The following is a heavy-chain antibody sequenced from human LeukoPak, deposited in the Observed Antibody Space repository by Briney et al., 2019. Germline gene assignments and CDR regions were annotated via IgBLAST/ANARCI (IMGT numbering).Heavy chain of an antibody. Sequence: SETLSLTCTVSGGSISSYYWSWIRQPPGKGLEWIGYIYYSGSTNYNPSLKSRVTISVDTSKNQFSLKLSSVTAADTAVYYCATSSHTDYDSSGIAELNDAFDIWGQGTMVTVSS. V-gene: IGHV4-59*08. D-gene: IGHD3-22*01. CDR2: IYYSGST. J-gene: IGHJ3*02. CDR3: ATSSHTDYDSSGIAELNDAFDI. CDR1: GGSISSYY.